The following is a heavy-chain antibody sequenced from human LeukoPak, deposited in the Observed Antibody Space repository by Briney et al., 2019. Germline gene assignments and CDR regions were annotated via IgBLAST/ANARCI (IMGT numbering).Heavy chain of an antibody. CDR2: IYSGGST. D-gene: IGHD3-16*01. Sequence: GGSLRLSCAASGFTVSSNYMSWVRQAPGKGLEWVSVIYSGGSTYYADSVKGRFTISRDNSKNTLYLQMSSLRAADTAVYFCVKALASPTWTPFDYWGQGTLVTVSS. J-gene: IGHJ4*02. CDR1: GFTVSSNY. V-gene: IGHV3-66*01. CDR3: VKALASPTWTPFDY.